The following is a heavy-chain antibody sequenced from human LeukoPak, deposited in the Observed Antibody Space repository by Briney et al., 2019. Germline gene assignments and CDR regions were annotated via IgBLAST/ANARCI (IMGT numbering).Heavy chain of an antibody. CDR1: GFTFSTYG. D-gene: IGHD2-2*01. V-gene: IGHV3-23*01. J-gene: IGHJ6*02. Sequence: GGSLRLFCAASGFTFSTYGMDWVRQAPAKGLEWVSAISVGVGSTYYADSVKGRFTISRDNSKNTLYLQMDSLRAEDTAVYYCAKRGCSSTSCSARYYYYYGMDVWGQGTTVTVSS. CDR2: ISVGVGST. CDR3: AKRGCSSTSCSARYYYYYGMDV.